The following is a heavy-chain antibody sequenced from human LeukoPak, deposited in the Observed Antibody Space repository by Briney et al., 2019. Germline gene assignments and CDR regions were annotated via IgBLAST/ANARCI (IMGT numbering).Heavy chain of an antibody. D-gene: IGHD1-26*01. Sequence: PGGSLRLSCAASGFTFSSYSMNWVRQAPGKGLEWVSSISSSSSYIYYADSVKGRFTISRDNAKNSLYLQMNSLRAEDTAVYYCARDFSYSGSCYPNYWGQGTLVTVSS. CDR1: GFTFSSYS. V-gene: IGHV3-21*01. CDR2: ISSSSSYI. CDR3: ARDFSYSGSCYPNY. J-gene: IGHJ4*02.